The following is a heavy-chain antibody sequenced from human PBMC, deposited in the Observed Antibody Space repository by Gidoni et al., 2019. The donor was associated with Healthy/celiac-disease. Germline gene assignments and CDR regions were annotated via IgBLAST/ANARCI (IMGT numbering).Heavy chain of an antibody. CDR3: ARDKGEFLGFDP. CDR1: GFTFSSYS. Sequence: EVQLVESGGGLVKPGGSLRLSCAASGFTFSSYSMNWVRQAPGKGLEWVSSISSSSSYIYYADSVKGRFTISRDNAKNSLYLQMNSLRAEDTAVYYCARDKGEFLGFDPWGQGTLVTVSS. CDR2: ISSSSSYI. J-gene: IGHJ5*02. D-gene: IGHD3-3*01. V-gene: IGHV3-21*01.